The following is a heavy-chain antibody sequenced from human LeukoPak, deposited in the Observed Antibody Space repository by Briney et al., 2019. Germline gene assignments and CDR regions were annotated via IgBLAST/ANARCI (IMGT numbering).Heavy chain of an antibody. V-gene: IGHV1-2*06. CDR3: AADGDRYNYVVNY. CDR1: GYTFTDYY. CDR2: INPNSGGT. J-gene: IGHJ4*02. Sequence: GASVKVSCKASGYTFTDYYMHWVRQAPGQGLEWMGRINPNSGGTKYAQKFQGRVTMTRDTSISTAYMELSSLRSDDTALYYCAADGDRYNYVVNYWGPGTLVTVSS. D-gene: IGHD5-24*01.